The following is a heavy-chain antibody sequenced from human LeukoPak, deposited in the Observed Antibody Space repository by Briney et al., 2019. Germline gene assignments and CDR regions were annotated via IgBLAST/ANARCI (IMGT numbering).Heavy chain of an antibody. J-gene: IGHJ4*02. CDR3: ARDNWLPHLIFVY. V-gene: IGHV3-30-3*01. CDR1: GFTFSSYD. Sequence: GGSLRLSCAASGFTFSSYDMHWVRQAPGKGLEWVAVISYDGSNKYYADSVKGRFTISRDNSKNTLHLQMNSLRAEDTAVYYCARDNWLPHLIFVYWGQGTLVTVSS. CDR2: ISYDGSNK. D-gene: IGHD1-20*01.